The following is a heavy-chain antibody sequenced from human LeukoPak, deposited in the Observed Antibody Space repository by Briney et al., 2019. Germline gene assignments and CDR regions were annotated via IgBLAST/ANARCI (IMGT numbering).Heavy chain of an antibody. CDR3: ARVRHEGDSAY. Sequence: KPSETLSLTCTVSGGSISSGSYYWSWIRQPAGKGLEWIGSIYYSGSTYYNPSLKSRVTISVDTSKNQFSLRLTSVTTGDTAVYFWARVRHEGDSAYWGQGPLVTVP. V-gene: IGHV4-61*10. J-gene: IGHJ4*02. D-gene: IGHD4/OR15-4a*01. CDR1: GGSISSGSYY. CDR2: IYYSGST.